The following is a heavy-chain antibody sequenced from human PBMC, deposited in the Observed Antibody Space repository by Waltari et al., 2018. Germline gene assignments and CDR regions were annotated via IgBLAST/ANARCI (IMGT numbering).Heavy chain of an antibody. CDR3: ARQWYYGSGSYYTAEYFQH. V-gene: IGHV4-38-2*01. Sequence: QVQLQESGPGLVKPSETLSLTCAVSGYSISSGYYWGWIRQPPGKGLEWIGSIYHSGSTYYNPSLKSRVTISVDTSKNQFSLKLSSVTAADTAVYYCARQWYYGSGSYYTAEYFQHWGQGTLVIVSS. J-gene: IGHJ1*01. D-gene: IGHD3-10*01. CDR1: GYSISSGYY. CDR2: IYHSGST.